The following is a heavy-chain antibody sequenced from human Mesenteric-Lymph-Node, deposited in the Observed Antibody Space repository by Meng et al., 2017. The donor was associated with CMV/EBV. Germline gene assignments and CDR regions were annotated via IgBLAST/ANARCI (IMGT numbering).Heavy chain of an antibody. V-gene: IGHV4-30-2*01. CDR1: GGSIRSGGSS. CDR3: ARVSIPLGGSFDY. CDR2: IYHSGGT. J-gene: IGHJ4*02. Sequence: VSGGSIRSGGSSWSWIRQPPGKGLEWIGYIYHSGGTYYPPSLKSRVTISLDRSKNQFSLRLSSVTAADTAVYFCARVSIPLGGSFDYWGQGTLVTVSS. D-gene: IGHD7-27*01.